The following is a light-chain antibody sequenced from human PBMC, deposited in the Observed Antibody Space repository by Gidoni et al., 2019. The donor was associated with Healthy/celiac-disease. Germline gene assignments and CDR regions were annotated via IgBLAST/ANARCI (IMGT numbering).Light chain of an antibody. V-gene: IGLV3-10*01. CDR2: EDS. CDR1: ALPKKY. Sequence: SYELPQPPSVSVSPGQTARITCSGDALPKKYAYWYQQKSGQAPVLVIYEDSKRHSVIPERFPGSSSGTMAILTISGAQVEDEADYYCYSTDSSGNHRGVFGGGTKLTVL. J-gene: IGLJ3*02. CDR3: YSTDSSGNHRGV.